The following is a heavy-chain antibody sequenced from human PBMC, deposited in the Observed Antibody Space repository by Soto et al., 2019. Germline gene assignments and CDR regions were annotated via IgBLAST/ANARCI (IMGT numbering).Heavy chain of an antibody. CDR2: IIPIFGTA. J-gene: IGHJ6*02. Sequence: VKVSCXASGGTFSSYAISWLRQAPGQGLEWMGGIIPIFGTANYAQKFQGRVTITADKSTSTAYMELSSLRSEDTAVYYCARDQDGMDVWGQGTTVTVSS. V-gene: IGHV1-69*06. CDR1: GGTFSSYA. CDR3: ARDQDGMDV.